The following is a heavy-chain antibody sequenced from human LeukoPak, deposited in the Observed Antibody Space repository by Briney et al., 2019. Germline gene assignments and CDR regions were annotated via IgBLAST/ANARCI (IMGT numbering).Heavy chain of an antibody. D-gene: IGHD3-22*01. J-gene: IGHJ3*02. CDR2: INNDGLST. Sequence: GGSLRLSCSGSGFVFSNYAIHWVRQAPGKGLEYVSAINNDGLSTYYADSVKGRFTISRDNSKNTLYLQMNSLRAEDTAVYYCARDSRQDYYDSSGYLWFAFDIWGQGTMVTVSS. CDR3: ARDSRQDYYDSSGYLWFAFDI. CDR1: GFVFSNYA. V-gene: IGHV3-64*04.